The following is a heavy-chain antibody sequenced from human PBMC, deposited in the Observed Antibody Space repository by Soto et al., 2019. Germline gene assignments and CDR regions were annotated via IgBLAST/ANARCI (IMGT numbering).Heavy chain of an antibody. Sequence: SVKVSCKASGFTFTSSAVQWVRQARGQRLEWIGWIVVGSGNTNYAQKFQERVTITRDMSTSTAYMELSSLRSEDTAVYYCAAAXPQLXXXXXXHIWGQATMVTVSS. V-gene: IGHV1-58*01. J-gene: IGHJ3*02. CDR1: GFTFTSSA. CDR2: IVVGSGNT. D-gene: IGHD1-1*01. CDR3: AAAXPQLXXXXXXHI.